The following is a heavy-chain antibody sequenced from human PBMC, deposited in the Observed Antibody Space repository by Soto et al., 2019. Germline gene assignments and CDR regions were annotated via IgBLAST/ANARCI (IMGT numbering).Heavy chain of an antibody. V-gene: IGHV4-59*01. Sequence: SETLSLTCTVSGDSINDNYWAWIRQSPGKGLERIVFFSYGGSTNYNPSLKSRVSISVDTPKKHFSLDLTSVTAADTAVYYCARVGARYCSGTTCPMAYWGQGTLVTVSS. D-gene: IGHD2-2*01. J-gene: IGHJ4*02. CDR1: GDSINDNY. CDR2: FSYGGST. CDR3: ARVGARYCSGTTCPMAY.